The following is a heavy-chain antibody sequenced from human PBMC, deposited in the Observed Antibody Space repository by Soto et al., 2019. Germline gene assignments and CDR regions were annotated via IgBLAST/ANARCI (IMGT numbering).Heavy chain of an antibody. J-gene: IGHJ5*02. CDR2: IYYSGST. CDR3: ARGVTMVRGVIIPWFDP. CDR1: GGSISSSY. D-gene: IGHD3-10*01. V-gene: IGHV4-30-4*01. Sequence: PSETLSLTCTVSGGSISSSYWSWIRQPPGKGLEWIGYIYYSGSTYYNPSLKSRVTISVDTSKNQFSLKLSSVTAADTAVYYCARGVTMVRGVIIPWFDPWGQGTLVTVSS.